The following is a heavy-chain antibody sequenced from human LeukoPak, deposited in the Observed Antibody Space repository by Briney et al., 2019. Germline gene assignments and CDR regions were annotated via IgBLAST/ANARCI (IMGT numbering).Heavy chain of an antibody. Sequence: PSETLSLTCAVYGGSFSGYYWSWIRQPPGKGLEWTGEINHSGSTNYNPSLKSRVTISVDTSKNQFSLKLSSVTAADTAVYYCARGAEDSHYFDYWGQGTLVTVSS. D-gene: IGHD1-14*01. CDR3: ARGAEDSHYFDY. V-gene: IGHV4-34*01. CDR1: GGSFSGYY. J-gene: IGHJ4*02. CDR2: INHSGST.